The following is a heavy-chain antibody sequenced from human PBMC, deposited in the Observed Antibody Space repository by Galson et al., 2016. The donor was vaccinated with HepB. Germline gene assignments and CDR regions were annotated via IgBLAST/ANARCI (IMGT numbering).Heavy chain of an antibody. CDR1: GFTFSKYA. CDR3: AKDVNSGETEDDTYGMAV. CDR2: ISHDGIKK. Sequence: SLRLSCAASGFTFSKYALHWVRQAPGKGLEWLAVISHDGIKKYSKDSAKGRFTVTRDNSKNTLFLLMNSLRTEDTAVNFWAKDVNSGETEDDTYGMAVWGQGTTVIVSS. V-gene: IGHV3-30*18. J-gene: IGHJ6*02. D-gene: IGHD7-27*01.